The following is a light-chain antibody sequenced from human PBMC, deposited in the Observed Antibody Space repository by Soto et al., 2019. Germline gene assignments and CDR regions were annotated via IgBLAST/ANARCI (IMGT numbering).Light chain of an antibody. CDR3: QQYYRSPLT. CDR2: WAS. J-gene: IGKJ1*01. CDR1: QSVFYSSNTKTY. Sequence: DIVMTQSPDSLAVSLGERATINCKSSQSVFYSSNTKTYVAWYQQKPGQPPKLLIYWASTRESVVPDRFSGSGSGTDVTRTISSLQAEDVAVYYCQQYYRSPLTFGQGPKVEIK. V-gene: IGKV4-1*01.